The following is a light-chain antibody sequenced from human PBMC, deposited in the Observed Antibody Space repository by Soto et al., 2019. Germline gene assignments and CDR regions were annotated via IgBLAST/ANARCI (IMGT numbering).Light chain of an antibody. CDR3: QQSYSTTWT. V-gene: IGKV1-39*01. J-gene: IGKJ1*01. Sequence: DIQMTQSPSTLPASVGYRVTITCRASQSISDWLAWYQQKPGTAPKVLINHASSLQSGVPSRFSGSGSETDFTLTISSLQPEDFATYSCQQSYSTTWTFGQGTKVDI. CDR1: QSISDW. CDR2: HAS.